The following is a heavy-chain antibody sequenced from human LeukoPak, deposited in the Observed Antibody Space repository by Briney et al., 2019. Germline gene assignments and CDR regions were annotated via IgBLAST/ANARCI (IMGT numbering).Heavy chain of an antibody. Sequence: PSETPSLTCTVSGGSISSYYWSWIRQPPGKGLEWIGYIYYSGSTNYNPSLKSRVTISVDTSKNQFSLKLSSVTAADTAVYYCARDSSIDYGSGFVYDYWGQGTLVTVSS. V-gene: IGHV4-59*01. D-gene: IGHD3-10*01. J-gene: IGHJ4*02. CDR3: ARDSSIDYGSGFVYDY. CDR2: IYYSGST. CDR1: GGSISSYY.